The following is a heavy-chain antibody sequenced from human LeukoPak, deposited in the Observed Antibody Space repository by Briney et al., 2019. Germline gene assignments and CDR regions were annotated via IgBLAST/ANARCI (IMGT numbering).Heavy chain of an antibody. CDR1: GFTFSSYE. Sequence: PGGSLRLSCAASGFTFSSYEMNRVRQAPGKGLEWVSYISSSGSAIYYADSVKGRFTISRDNAKNSLYLQMNSLRVEDTAVYYCARYQKVDTAMVLGGFDYWGQGTLVTVSS. CDR2: ISSSGSAI. J-gene: IGHJ4*02. CDR3: ARYQKVDTAMVLGGFDY. D-gene: IGHD5-18*01. V-gene: IGHV3-48*03.